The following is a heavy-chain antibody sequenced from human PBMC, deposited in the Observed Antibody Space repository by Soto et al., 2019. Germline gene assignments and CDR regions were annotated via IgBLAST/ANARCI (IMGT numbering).Heavy chain of an antibody. CDR1: GGTFGSHG. J-gene: IGHJ4*02. V-gene: IGHV1-69*13. CDR2: FIAMLGTP. D-gene: IGHD5-18*01. Sequence: EASVKVSCKASGGTFGSHGIAWVRQTPGQGLEWMGGFIAMLGTPTYAKKVQGRATITADESLTSSYLELRSLRSEDTAVYFCARGAMANFDYWGQGTVVTVYS. CDR3: ARGAMANFDY.